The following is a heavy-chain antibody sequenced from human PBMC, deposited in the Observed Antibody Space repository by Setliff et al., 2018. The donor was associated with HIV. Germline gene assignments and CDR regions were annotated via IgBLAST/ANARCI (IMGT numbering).Heavy chain of an antibody. V-gene: IGHV4-39*01. Sequence: PSETLSLTCTVSGGSISSYYWGWIRQPPGKGLEWIGSIYYSGSTYYNPSLKGRVTISVDTSKNQFSLKLSSVTAADTAVYYCARGGAAAGIVSYYYYYMDVWGKGTTVTVSS. CDR1: GGSISSYY. D-gene: IGHD6-13*01. CDR3: ARGGAAAGIVSYYYYYMDV. CDR2: IYYSGST. J-gene: IGHJ6*03.